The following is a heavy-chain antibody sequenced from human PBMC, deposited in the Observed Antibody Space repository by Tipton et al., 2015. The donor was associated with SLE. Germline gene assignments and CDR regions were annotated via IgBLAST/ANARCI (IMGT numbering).Heavy chain of an antibody. CDR1: SGSISGGDYY. CDR2: IYYTGHT. D-gene: IGHD3-22*01. CDR3: ARDLYYYDSSKGY. Sequence: TLFLTCTVSSGSISGGDYYWSWIRQPPGKGLEWIGNIYYTGHTYYSPSLESRLTFSVDTSTNQFSLMLSSVSAADAAVYYCARDLYYYDSSKGYWGQGTLVTVSS. V-gene: IGHV4-30-4*01. J-gene: IGHJ4*02.